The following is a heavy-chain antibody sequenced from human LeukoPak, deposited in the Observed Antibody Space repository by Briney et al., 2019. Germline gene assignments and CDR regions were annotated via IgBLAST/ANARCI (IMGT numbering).Heavy chain of an antibody. D-gene: IGHD2-2*01. CDR1: GYTFTGYY. J-gene: IGHJ4*02. CDR3: ARGIVPAAIELIG. V-gene: IGHV1-2*02. CDR2: INPNSGGT. Sequence: ASVKVSCKASGYTFTGYYMHWVRQAPGQGLEWMGWINPNSGGTNYAQKFQGRVTMTRNTSISTAYMELSSLRSEDTAVYYCARGIVPAAIELIGWGQGTLVTVSS.